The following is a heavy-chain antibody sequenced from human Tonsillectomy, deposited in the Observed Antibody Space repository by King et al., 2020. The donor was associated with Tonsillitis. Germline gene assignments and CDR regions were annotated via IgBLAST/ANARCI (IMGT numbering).Heavy chain of an antibody. J-gene: IGHJ4*02. Sequence: QLVPSGGGVVQPGRSLRLSCAASGFTFSSYGMHWVRQAPGKGLEWVAAISYDGSSTYYADSVKGRFTISRDKSKNTLYLQMNSLRAEDTAVYYCAKADYNSSWGLEYWGQGTLVTVSS. CDR1: GFTFSSYG. CDR2: ISYDGSST. V-gene: IGHV3-33*05. CDR3: AKADYNSSWGLEY. D-gene: IGHD6-13*01.